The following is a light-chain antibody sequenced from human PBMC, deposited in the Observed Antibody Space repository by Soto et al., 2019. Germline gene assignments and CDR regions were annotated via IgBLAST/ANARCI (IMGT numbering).Light chain of an antibody. V-gene: IGKV3-15*01. CDR2: GAS. CDR3: QQYNNWPLT. Sequence: EIVMTQSPATLSVSPGERATLSCRPSQSVADKLAWYQQKPGQATRLLIYGASTRATGIPARFSGSGSGTEFTLTISSLQTEDFAIYYCQQYNNWPLTLGGGTKVEIK. J-gene: IGKJ4*01. CDR1: QSVADK.